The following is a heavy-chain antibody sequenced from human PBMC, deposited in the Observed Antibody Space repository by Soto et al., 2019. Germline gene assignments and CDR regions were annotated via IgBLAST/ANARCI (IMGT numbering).Heavy chain of an antibody. CDR2: IQNVGPT. CDR3: ARDDVLCDGGRCYGVPLDV. CDR1: GFTVRSKY. J-gene: IGHJ6*02. D-gene: IGHD2-15*01. Sequence: PGGSLGLSCAASGFTVRSKYMSWVRQAPGKGLEWVSLIQNVGPTYYADSVKGRFTISRDTSENTVHLQMDSLRAEDTAVYYCARDDVLCDGGRCYGVPLDVWGQGTTVTVSS. V-gene: IGHV3-66*01.